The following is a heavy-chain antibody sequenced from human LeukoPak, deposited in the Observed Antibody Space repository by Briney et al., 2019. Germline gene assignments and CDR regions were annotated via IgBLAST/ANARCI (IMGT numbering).Heavy chain of an antibody. CDR2: IYYSGST. V-gene: IGHV4-59*08. D-gene: IGHD2-2*01. Sequence: SETLSLTCTVSGDYISSYYWSWIRQPPGEGLEWIGYIYYSGSTNYNPPLKSRVTISVDTSKNQFSLKLSSVTAADTAVYYCARHIYCSSTSCGMYYYYGMDVWGQGTTVTVSS. CDR1: GDYISSYY. J-gene: IGHJ6*02. CDR3: ARHIYCSSTSCGMYYYYGMDV.